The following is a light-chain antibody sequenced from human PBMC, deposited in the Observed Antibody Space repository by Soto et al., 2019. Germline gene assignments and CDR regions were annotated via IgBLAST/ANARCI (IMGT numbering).Light chain of an antibody. Sequence: DFVLSQSPDSLAVSLGERATINCKSSQSVLFNSNNKNHLAWYQQKPGQPPKLLIYWASTRESGVPDRFSGSGSGTDFTLTINDLQAEDVAVYYCQQYYDSPQTFGQGTKVEIK. CDR3: QQYYDSPQT. J-gene: IGKJ1*01. CDR1: QSVLFNSNNKNH. V-gene: IGKV4-1*01. CDR2: WAS.